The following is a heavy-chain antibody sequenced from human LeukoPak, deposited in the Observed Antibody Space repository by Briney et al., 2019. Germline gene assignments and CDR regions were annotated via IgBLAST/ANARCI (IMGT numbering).Heavy chain of an antibody. CDR1: GFSFKSYA. CDR3: ARFGAGKFDY. Sequence: GGSLRLSCAASGFSFKSYAMNWVRQAPGKGLEWVSSISSSSSYIYYADSVKGRFTISRDNAKNSLYLQMNSLRAEDTAVYYCARFGAGKFDYWGQGTLVTVSS. D-gene: IGHD3-10*01. J-gene: IGHJ4*02. V-gene: IGHV3-21*01. CDR2: ISSSSSYI.